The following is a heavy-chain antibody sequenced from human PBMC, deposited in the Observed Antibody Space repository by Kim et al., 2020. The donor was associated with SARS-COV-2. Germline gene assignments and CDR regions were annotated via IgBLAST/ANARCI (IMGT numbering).Heavy chain of an antibody. CDR1: GYTFHTYA. CDR3: AREETDSYGYRAFDY. D-gene: IGHD5-18*01. J-gene: IGHJ4*02. V-gene: IGHV1-3*01. Sequence: ASVKVSCKASGYTFHTYAMHWMRQALGQRREWMGWDDGGNGNTKSSQNFQGRVTITRDRSATTAYMELSSLRSEDTAVYYCAREETDSYGYRAFDYWGQGTPVTVSS. CDR2: DDGGNGNT.